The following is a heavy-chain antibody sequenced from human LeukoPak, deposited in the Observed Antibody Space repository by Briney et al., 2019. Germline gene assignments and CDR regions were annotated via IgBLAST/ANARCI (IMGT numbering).Heavy chain of an antibody. J-gene: IGHJ3*02. CDR2: IYHSGST. CDR3: ARDRGIWFGESYPFDI. CDR1: GGSISSGGYY. D-gene: IGHD3-10*01. V-gene: IGHV4-30-2*01. Sequence: SETLSLTCTVSGGSISSGGYYWSWIRQPPGKGLEWIGYIYHSGSTYYNPSLKSRVTISVDRSKNQFSLKLSSVTAADTAVYYCARDRGIWFGESYPFDIWGQGTMVTVSS.